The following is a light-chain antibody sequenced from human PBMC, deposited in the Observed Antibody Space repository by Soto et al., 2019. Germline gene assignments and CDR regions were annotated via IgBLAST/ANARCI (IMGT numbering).Light chain of an antibody. CDR2: DAS. J-gene: IGKJ1*01. V-gene: IGKV3D-15*01. CDR1: QSVSTN. CDR3: HSYDKWPPGT. Sequence: EIGMAQFPATLSESPGERVTLFCRASQSVSTNVAWYQQKPGEAPRLLIFDASARAVDIPGRFSGSVSGTEFTLTISSLQPEDFAVYFCHSYDKWPPGTFGQGTKVDI.